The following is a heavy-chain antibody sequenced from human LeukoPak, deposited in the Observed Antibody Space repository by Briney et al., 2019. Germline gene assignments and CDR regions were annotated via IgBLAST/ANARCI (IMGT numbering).Heavy chain of an antibody. J-gene: IGHJ3*02. CDR2: INPNSGGT. D-gene: IGHD6-19*01. Sequence: ASVKVSCKASGYTFTGYYMHWVRQAPGQGLEWMGWINPNSGGTNYAQKLQGRVTMTTDTSTSTAYMELRSLRSDDTAEYYCAREGSSGWSYAFDIWGQGTMVTVSS. V-gene: IGHV1-2*02. CDR1: GYTFTGYY. CDR3: AREGSSGWSYAFDI.